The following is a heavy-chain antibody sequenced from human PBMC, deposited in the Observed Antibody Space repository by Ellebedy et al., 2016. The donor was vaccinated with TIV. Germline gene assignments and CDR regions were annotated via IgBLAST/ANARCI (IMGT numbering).Heavy chain of an antibody. CDR2: IYYSGSP. Sequence: MPSETLSLTCTVSGGSISNSDYYWNWIRQPPGKGLEWIGSIYYSGSPYYNPSFKSRVTLSADTSKNQFSLNLRTVTAADTAVYYCARTDPWQPIDDWGQGILVPVSS. J-gene: IGHJ4*02. CDR1: GGSISNSDYY. V-gene: IGHV4-39*01. D-gene: IGHD2-21*02. CDR3: ARTDPWQPIDD.